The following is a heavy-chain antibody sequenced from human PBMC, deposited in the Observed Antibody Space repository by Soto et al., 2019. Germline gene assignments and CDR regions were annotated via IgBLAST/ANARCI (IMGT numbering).Heavy chain of an antibody. D-gene: IGHD3-22*01. CDR1: GYTFTSYA. J-gene: IGHJ4*02. Sequence: ASVKVSCKASGYTFTSYAISWVRQAPGQGLEWMGWISAYNGNTNYAQKLQGRVTMTTDTSTSTAYMELRSLRSDDTAVYYCAADRTQYYYDSSGYTFRYWGQGTLVTVSS. V-gene: IGHV1-18*01. CDR3: AADRTQYYYDSSGYTFRY. CDR2: ISAYNGNT.